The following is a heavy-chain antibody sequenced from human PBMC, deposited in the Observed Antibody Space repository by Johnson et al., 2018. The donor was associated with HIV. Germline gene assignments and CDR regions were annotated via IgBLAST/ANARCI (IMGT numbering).Heavy chain of an antibody. CDR2: SGSGGST. CDR1: GFNVISNY. CDR3: ARDRGIGAAGDAFDI. V-gene: IGHV3-53*01. D-gene: IGHD6-13*01. Sequence: VQLVESGGGLIQRGGSLRLSCAASGFNVISNYMSWVRQAPGKGLEWVSAISGSGGSTYYADSVKGQFTISRDNSKNTLYLQMNSLRAEDTAVYYCARDRGIGAAGDAFDIWGQGTMVTVSS. J-gene: IGHJ3*02.